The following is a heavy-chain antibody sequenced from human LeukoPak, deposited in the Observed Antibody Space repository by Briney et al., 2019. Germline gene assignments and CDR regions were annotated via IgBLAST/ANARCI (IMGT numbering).Heavy chain of an antibody. CDR2: IYYDGTT. D-gene: IGHD1-1*01. Sequence: ETPSLTCTVSGASISNSYWSWIWQPPGKGLEWIGYIYYDGTTNYNPSLKSRVTISVDTSKNQFFLKLSSVTAADTAVYYCARARYVNNFYAFDSWGQGIFVTVSS. J-gene: IGHJ3*02. V-gene: IGHV4-59*01. CDR1: GASISNSY. CDR3: ARARYVNNFYAFDS.